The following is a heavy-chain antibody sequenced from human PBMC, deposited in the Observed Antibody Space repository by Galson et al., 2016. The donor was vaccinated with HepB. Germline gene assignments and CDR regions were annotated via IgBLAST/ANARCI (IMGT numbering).Heavy chain of an antibody. CDR3: ATYFVGRGGSGY. CDR2: TYPSRPS. Sequence: SETLSLTCSVSDVSVNSEAYHWIWIRQPPGRGLEWLGHTYPSRPSSYNPSLKNRVTMSVDTSKNQFSLTVSSVTAAGTAVYYCATYFVGRGGSGYWGTGALVTVSS. V-gene: IGHV4-61*08. CDR1: DVSVNSEAYH. D-gene: IGHD3-16*01. J-gene: IGHJ4*02.